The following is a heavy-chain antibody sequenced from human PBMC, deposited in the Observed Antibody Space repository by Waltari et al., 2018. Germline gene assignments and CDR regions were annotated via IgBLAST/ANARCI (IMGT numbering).Heavy chain of an antibody. CDR3: ATSLDAAGND. D-gene: IGHD5-18*01. V-gene: IGHV3-7*01. CDR1: GFTFSSSW. Sequence: EVQLVESGGGLVQPGGSLRLSCAASGFTFSSSWLRWVRQAPGKGLEWLANINHDGSGKYFLGSVKGRFTISRDNAKNSVYLQMNSLTGEDTAVYYCATSLDAAGNDWGQGTLVTVSS. J-gene: IGHJ4*02. CDR2: INHDGSGK.